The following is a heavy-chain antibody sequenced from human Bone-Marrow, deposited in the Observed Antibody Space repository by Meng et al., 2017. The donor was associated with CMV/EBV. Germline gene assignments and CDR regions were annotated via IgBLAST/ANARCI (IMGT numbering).Heavy chain of an antibody. V-gene: IGHV3-74*01. CDR2: INSDGSST. CDR1: GFTFSSYS. D-gene: IGHD1/OR15-1a*01. CDR3: ARANNHAMDV. Sequence: GGSLRLSCAASGFTFSSYSMNWVRQAPGKGLVWVSRINSDGSSTTYADPVKGRFTFSRDNAKNTLYLQMNSLRAEDTAVYYCARANNHAMDVWGQGTTVTVSS. J-gene: IGHJ6*02.